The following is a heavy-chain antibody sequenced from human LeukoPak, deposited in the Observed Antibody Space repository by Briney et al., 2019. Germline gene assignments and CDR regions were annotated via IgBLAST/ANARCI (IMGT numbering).Heavy chain of an antibody. CDR2: ISAYNGNT. V-gene: IGHV1-18*01. Sequence: PWASVKVSCKASGYTFTSYGISWVRQAPGQGLEWMGWISAYNGNTNYAQKLQGRVTMTTDTSTSTAYMELRSLRSDDTAVYYCARTEGGGGYGWFDPWGQGTPVTVSS. J-gene: IGHJ5*02. CDR1: GYTFTSYG. CDR3: ARTEGGGGYGWFDP. D-gene: IGHD5-12*01.